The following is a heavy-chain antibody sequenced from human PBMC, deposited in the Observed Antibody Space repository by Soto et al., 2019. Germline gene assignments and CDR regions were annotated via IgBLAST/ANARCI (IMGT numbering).Heavy chain of an antibody. CDR3: ARAWSYSNALSGG. V-gene: IGHV3-21*01. Sequence: GGSLRLSCAASGFTFSSYSMNWVRQAPGKGLEWVSSISSSSSYIYYADSVKGRFTISRDNAKNSLYLQMNSLRAEDTAVYYCARAWSYSNALSGGWGQGTLVTVSS. D-gene: IGHD4-4*01. J-gene: IGHJ4*02. CDR2: ISSSSSYI. CDR1: GFTFSSYS.